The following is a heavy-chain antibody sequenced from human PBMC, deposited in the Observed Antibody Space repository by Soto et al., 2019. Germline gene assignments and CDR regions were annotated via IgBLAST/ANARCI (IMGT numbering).Heavy chain of an antibody. CDR1: GFTFSSYG. V-gene: IGHV3-30*03. CDR3: AIVPHVWSPPTRPSDFGA. J-gene: IGHJ5*02. Sequence: QVHLVESGGGVVQPGKSLSLSCTGSGFTFSSYGFHWVRQAPGKGLEWVIGVSLAGSTEAYADSVKGRFTISRDNSNKTLYMQMNSLTAEDLAVYYCAIVPHVWSPPTRPSDFGAWGQGTVVTVSS. CDR2: VSLAGSTE. D-gene: IGHD2-8*01.